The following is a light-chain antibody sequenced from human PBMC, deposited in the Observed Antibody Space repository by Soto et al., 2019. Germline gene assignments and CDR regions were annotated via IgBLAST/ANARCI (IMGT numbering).Light chain of an antibody. CDR3: SSYTGTHTLPYV. CDR1: SSDVGGYNR. V-gene: IGLV2-14*01. Sequence: QSVLTQPASVSGSPGQTITISCTGTSSDVGGYNRVSWYQQDPGKAPKLLISEVTSRPSGVSNRFSGSKSGNTASLTISGLQAEDEADYYCSSYTGTHTLPYVFGTGTQLTVL. J-gene: IGLJ1*01. CDR2: EVT.